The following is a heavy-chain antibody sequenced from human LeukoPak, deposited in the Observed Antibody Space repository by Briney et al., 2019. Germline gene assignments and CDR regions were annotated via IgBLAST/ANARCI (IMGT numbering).Heavy chain of an antibody. CDR3: ARVVVVVAAQYYYFDY. V-gene: IGHV3-11*04. CDR1: GFTLSDYY. Sequence: PGGSLRLSCAASGFTLSDYYMSWIRQAPGKGLEWVSYISSSGSTIYYADSVKGRFTISRDNAKNSLYLQMNSLRAEDTAVYYCARVVVVVAAQYYYFDYWGQGTLVTVSS. J-gene: IGHJ4*02. D-gene: IGHD2-15*01. CDR2: ISSSGSTI.